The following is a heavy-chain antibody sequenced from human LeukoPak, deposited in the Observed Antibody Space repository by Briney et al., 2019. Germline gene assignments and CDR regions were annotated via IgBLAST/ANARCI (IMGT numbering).Heavy chain of an antibody. Sequence: PGGSLRLSCAASGFTFDDYAMHWVRQAPGKGLEWVSGISWNSGSIGYADSVKGRFTISRDNAKNSLYLQMNSLRAEDTALYYSAKGANDFWSGYHDYWGQGTLVTVSS. CDR2: ISWNSGSI. V-gene: IGHV3-9*01. CDR3: AKGANDFWSGYHDY. CDR1: GFTFDDYA. J-gene: IGHJ4*02. D-gene: IGHD3-3*01.